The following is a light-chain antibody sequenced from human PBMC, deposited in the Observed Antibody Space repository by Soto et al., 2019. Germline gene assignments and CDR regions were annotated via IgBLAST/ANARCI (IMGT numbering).Light chain of an antibody. CDR1: SSNIGSNT. CDR3: AARDDRLNGKL. V-gene: IGLV1-44*01. J-gene: IGLJ1*01. CDR2: SNN. Sequence: QSVLTQPPSASGTPGQRVTISCSGSSSNIGSNTVNWYQQLPGTAPKLLIYSNNQRPSGVPDRFSGFKSGTSASLGISGLRPEDEAFYYCAARDDRLNGKLFGTGTKVTVL.